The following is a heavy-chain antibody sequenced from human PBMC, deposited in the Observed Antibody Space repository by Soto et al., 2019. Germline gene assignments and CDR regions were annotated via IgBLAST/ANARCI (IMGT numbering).Heavy chain of an antibody. CDR3: ARDRCSGGSCYRTYAFDL. V-gene: IGHV3-21*06. J-gene: IGHJ3*01. CDR1: GFILSNYT. Sequence: EVQLVESGRGLVKPGGSLRLSCAGSGFILSNYTMNWVRQAPGKVLEWVSSISGSSTYIYYADSVKGRFTISRDNAKNSLYLQMNSLRVEDTAVYYCARDRCSGGSCYRTYAFDLWGRGTLVTVSS. CDR2: ISGSSTYI. D-gene: IGHD2-15*01.